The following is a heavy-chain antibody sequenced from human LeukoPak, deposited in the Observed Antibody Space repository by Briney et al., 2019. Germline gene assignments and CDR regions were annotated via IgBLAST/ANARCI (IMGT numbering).Heavy chain of an antibody. J-gene: IGHJ5*02. D-gene: IGHD2-2*01. V-gene: IGHV3-30-3*01. CDR3: ARDYMRYRFDP. Sequence: GGSLRLSCAASGFTFSSYAMHWVRQAPGKGLEWVAVISYDGSNKYYADSVKGRFTISRDNSKNTLYLQMNSLRAEDTAVYYCARDYMRYRFDPWGQGTLVTVSS. CDR2: ISYDGSNK. CDR1: GFTFSSYA.